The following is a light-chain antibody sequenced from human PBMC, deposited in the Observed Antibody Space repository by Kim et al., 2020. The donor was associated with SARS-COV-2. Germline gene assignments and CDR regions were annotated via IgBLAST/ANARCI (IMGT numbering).Light chain of an antibody. CDR2: YDN. Sequence: SYELTQPPSVSVAPGKTATITCGGNSIGSQSVHWYQQKAGQAPVLVIYYDNERPSGIPEPFPGSSSETTATLTISRVDAGDEADYYCQVWDTPTDHVIFG. CDR3: QVWDTPTDHVI. CDR1: SIGSQS. J-gene: IGLJ2*01. V-gene: IGLV3-21*04.